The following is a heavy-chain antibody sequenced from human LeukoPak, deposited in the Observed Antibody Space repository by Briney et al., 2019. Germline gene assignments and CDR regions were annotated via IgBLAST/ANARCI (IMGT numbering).Heavy chain of an antibody. CDR1: GGSISSYY. Sequence: SETLSLTCTVSGGSISSYYWSWIRQPPGKGLEWIGYIYYSGSTNYNPSLKSRVTISVDTSKNQFSLKLSSVTAADTAVYYCARADTAMVSLIWFDPWGQETLVTVSS. D-gene: IGHD5-18*01. CDR3: ARADTAMVSLIWFDP. J-gene: IGHJ5*02. CDR2: IYYSGST. V-gene: IGHV4-59*01.